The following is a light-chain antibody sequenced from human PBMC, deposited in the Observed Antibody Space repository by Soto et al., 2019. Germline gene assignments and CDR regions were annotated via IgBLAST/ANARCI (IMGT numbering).Light chain of an antibody. V-gene: IGKV1-5*03. CDR1: RSISTW. J-gene: IGKJ1*01. CDR3: QQYINYSWT. Sequence: DIPMTQSPSTLSASVGDTVTITCRASRSISTWLAWYQHKPGKAPKLLIYKASNLQSGVPSRFSGSGSGTEFTLTISSLQPDDFATYYCQQYINYSWTFGQGTKVEIK. CDR2: KAS.